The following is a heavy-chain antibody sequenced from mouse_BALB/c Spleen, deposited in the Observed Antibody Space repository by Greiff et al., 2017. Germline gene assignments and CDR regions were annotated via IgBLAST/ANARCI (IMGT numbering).Heavy chain of an antibody. J-gene: IGHJ2*01. V-gene: IGHV1-69*02. Sequence: QVQLQQPGAELVKPGAPVKLSCKASGYTFTSYWMNWVKQRPGRGLEWIGRIDPSDSETHYNQKFKDKATLTVDKSSSTAYIQLSSLTSEDSAVYYCARKGKRDFDYWGQGTTLTVSS. CDR3: ARKGKRDFDY. CDR2: IDPSDSET. CDR1: GYTFTSYW.